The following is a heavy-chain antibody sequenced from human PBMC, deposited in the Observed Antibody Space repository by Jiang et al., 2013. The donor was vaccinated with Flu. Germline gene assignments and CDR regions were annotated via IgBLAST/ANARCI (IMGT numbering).Heavy chain of an antibody. CDR3: ARDASLSGSYPGIDY. CDR2: ISAYNGNT. D-gene: IGHD1-26*01. CDR1: GYTFTSYG. V-gene: IGHV1-18*01. Sequence: SVKVSCKASGYTFTSYGISWVRQAPGQGLEWMGWISAYNGNTNYAQKLQGRVTMTTDTSTSTAYMELRSLRSDDTAVYYCARDASLSGSYPGIDYWGQGTLVTVSS. J-gene: IGHJ4*02.